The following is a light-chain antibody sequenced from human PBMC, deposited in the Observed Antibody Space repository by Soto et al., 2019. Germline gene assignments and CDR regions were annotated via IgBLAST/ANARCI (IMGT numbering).Light chain of an antibody. CDR1: QSVSSY. Sequence: EIVLTQSPATLSLSPGERATLSCRASQSVSSYLAWYQQKPGQAPRLLIYDASNRATGIPARFSGSGSGTDSTLTISSLEPEDFAVYYCQQRSNWPPWVTFGQGTRLEIK. CDR3: QQRSNWPPWVT. J-gene: IGKJ5*01. V-gene: IGKV3-11*01. CDR2: DAS.